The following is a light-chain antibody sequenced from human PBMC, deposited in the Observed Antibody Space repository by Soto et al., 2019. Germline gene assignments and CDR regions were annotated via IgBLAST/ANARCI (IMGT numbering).Light chain of an antibody. Sequence: LTQPPSASGTPGQRVIISCSGSSSNIGSNVVNWYQQLPGTAPRLLIYRDDQRPSGVTDRFSGSRSGTTASLAISGLQSEDEAHYYCSAWDGSLNGDVFGTGTKVTVL. V-gene: IGLV1-44*01. CDR3: SAWDGSLNGDV. CDR2: RDD. CDR1: SSNIGSNV. J-gene: IGLJ1*01.